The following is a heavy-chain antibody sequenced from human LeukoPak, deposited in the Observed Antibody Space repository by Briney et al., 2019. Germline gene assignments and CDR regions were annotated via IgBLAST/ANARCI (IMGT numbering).Heavy chain of an antibody. CDR2: IRSNSDGGTI. D-gene: IGHD3-22*01. CDR1: GFTFSNAW. CDR3: ATDFYDST. V-gene: IGHV3-15*07. J-gene: IGHJ5*02. Sequence: TGGSLRLSCATSGFTFSNAWMNWVRQAPGKGLEWVGRIRSNSDGGTIDYAAPVKGRFTLSRDDSKTTLSLQKNSLQTEDTAVYYCATDFYDSTWGQGTLVTVSS.